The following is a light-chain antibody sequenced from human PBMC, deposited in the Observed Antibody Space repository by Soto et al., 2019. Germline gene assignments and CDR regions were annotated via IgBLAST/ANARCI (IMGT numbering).Light chain of an antibody. CDR1: QSVSSSY. CDR3: QHHGSPPRGGFT. J-gene: IGKJ3*01. Sequence: EIVLTQSPGTLSLSPGERATLSCRASQSVSSSYLAWYQQKPGQAPRLLIYGASSRATGIPDRFSGSGSGTDFTLTISRLEPEDFAVYYCQHHGSPPRGGFTFGPGTKVDIK. V-gene: IGKV3-20*01. CDR2: GAS.